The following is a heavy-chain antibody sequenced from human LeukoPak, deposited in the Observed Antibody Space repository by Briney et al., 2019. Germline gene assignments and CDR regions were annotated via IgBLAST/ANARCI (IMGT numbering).Heavy chain of an antibody. J-gene: IGHJ4*02. CDR2: ISGSGGST. D-gene: IGHD1-1*01. CDR3: AKDGKNIYNSY. V-gene: IGHV3-23*01. Sequence: GGSLRLSCAASGFTFSSYGMSWVRQAPGKGLEWVSAISGSGGSTYYADSVKGRVTISRDNSKNTLYLQMNSLRADDTAVYYCAKDGKNIYNSYWGQGTLVTVSS. CDR1: GFTFSSYG.